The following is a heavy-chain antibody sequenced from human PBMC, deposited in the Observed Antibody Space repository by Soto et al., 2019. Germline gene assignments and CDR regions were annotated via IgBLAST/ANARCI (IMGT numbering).Heavy chain of an antibody. V-gene: IGHV3-49*05. CDR1: GFTFGDYA. CDR3: SRYPDY. Sequence: EVQLVESGGGLAKPGRSLRLSCTASGFTFGDYALSWFRQAPGKGLEWLSFIRSKLYGGTIEYAASVKGRFTISRDDSQSIAYLQMNILKSEDTAVYYCSRYPDYWGQGTLVTVSS. CDR2: IRSKLYGGTI. J-gene: IGHJ4*02.